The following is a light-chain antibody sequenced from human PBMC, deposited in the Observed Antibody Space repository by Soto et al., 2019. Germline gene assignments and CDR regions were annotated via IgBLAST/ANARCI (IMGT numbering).Light chain of an antibody. J-gene: IGLJ2*01. Sequence: QSALTQPPSVSGTPGQRVSISCSGDSSTFANNYVHWYQQVPGAAPKLLIYRSDQRPSGIPERFSGSKSGTSASLTISGLRPEYEARYYCAAYTGNWNGPVFGGGTKVTVL. CDR1: SSTFANNY. CDR3: AAYTGNWNGPV. CDR2: RSD. V-gene: IGLV1-47*01.